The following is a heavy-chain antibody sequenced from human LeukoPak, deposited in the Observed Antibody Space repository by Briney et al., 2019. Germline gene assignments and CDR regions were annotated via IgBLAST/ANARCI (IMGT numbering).Heavy chain of an antibody. Sequence: GGSLRLSCVASGFTFANSAMHWVRQAPGKGLEWVTFISFDGSAKYYADAAKGRFAISRDNSKNTLSLEMSSLGLQDTAVYFCVEERDRAGYFRYWGQGILVTVSS. D-gene: IGHD6-19*01. V-gene: IGHV3-30*18. CDR2: ISFDGSAK. J-gene: IGHJ4*02. CDR3: VEERDRAGYFRY. CDR1: GFTFANSA.